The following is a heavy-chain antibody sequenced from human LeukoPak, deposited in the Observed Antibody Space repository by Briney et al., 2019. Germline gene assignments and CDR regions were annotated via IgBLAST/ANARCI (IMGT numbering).Heavy chain of an antibody. V-gene: IGHV1-18*01. CDR1: GGTFSSYA. D-gene: IGHD3-10*01. Sequence: ASVKVSCKASGGTFSSYAISWVRQAPGQGLEWMGWISAYNGNTNYAQKLQGRVTMTTDTSTSTAYMELRSLRSDDTAVYYCARLVGGSGSYYNDYWGQGTLVTVSS. J-gene: IGHJ4*02. CDR3: ARLVGGSGSYYNDY. CDR2: ISAYNGNT.